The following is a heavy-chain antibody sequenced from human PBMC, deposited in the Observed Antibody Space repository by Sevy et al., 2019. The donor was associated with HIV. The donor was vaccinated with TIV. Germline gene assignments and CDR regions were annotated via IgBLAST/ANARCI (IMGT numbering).Heavy chain of an antibody. V-gene: IGHV3-30*02. CDR3: ARETDNSARWLDP. D-gene: IGHD4-4*01. CDR2: IWHDGSNK. Sequence: GESLRLSCAASGFTFNFHGMHWVRQAPGKGLEWVAFIWHDGSNKYMADSVKGRFTISRDNSKNTLFLQMNSLTEEDTAVYYCARETDNSARWLDPWGQGTLVTVSS. J-gene: IGHJ5*02. CDR1: GFTFNFHG.